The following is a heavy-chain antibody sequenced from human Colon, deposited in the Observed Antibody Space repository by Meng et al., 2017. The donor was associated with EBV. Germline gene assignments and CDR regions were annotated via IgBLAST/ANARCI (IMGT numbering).Heavy chain of an antibody. J-gene: IGHJ4*02. CDR3: TTLYGDSIS. CDR1: GGSISSGDYY. D-gene: IGHD4-17*01. Sequence: QVQLQESGPGLVKPSQXLSLTCTVSGGSISSGDYYWSWTRQPPGKGLEWIGEIYHSGRTNYNPSVKSRVSMSVDKSQNHFSLRLSSVTAADTAVYYCTTLYGDSISWGQGTLVTVSS. CDR2: IYHSGRT. V-gene: IGHV4-30-4*03.